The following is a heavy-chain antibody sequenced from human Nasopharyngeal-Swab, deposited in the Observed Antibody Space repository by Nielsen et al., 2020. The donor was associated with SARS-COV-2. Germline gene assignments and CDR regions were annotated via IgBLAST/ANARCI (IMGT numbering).Heavy chain of an antibody. D-gene: IGHD3-10*01. CDR3: ARGKDFGEYYFDY. J-gene: IGHJ4*02. CDR2: IYHSGST. Sequence: SETLSLTCVVSGGSISSADYSWNWIRQSPGRGLAWIGNIYHSGSTSYNPSLKRRVTISVDGSKSHFSLKMTSVTAADTAVYFCARGKDFGEYYFDYWGQGTLVTVSS. V-gene: IGHV4-30-2*06. CDR1: GGSISSADYS.